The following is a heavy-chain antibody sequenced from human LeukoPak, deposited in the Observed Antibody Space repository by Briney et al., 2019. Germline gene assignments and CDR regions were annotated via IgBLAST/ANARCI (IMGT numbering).Heavy chain of an antibody. CDR2: IYYSGST. CDR3: ARELLGDSSGYYYFDY. D-gene: IGHD3-22*01. CDR1: GGSISSYY. J-gene: IGHJ4*02. V-gene: IGHV4-59*01. Sequence: SETLSLTCTVSGGSISSYYWSWIRQPPGKGLEWIGYIYYSGSTNYNPSLKSRVTISVDTSKNQFSLKLSSVTAADTAVYYRARELLGDSSGYYYFDYWGQGTLVTVSS.